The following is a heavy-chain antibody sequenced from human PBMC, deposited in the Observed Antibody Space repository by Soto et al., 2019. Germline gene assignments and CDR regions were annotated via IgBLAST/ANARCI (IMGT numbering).Heavy chain of an antibody. CDR1: GFTVSSNY. CDR3: ARKPGDCSGGSCSSHGMDV. CDR2: IYSGGST. Sequence: GGSLRLSCAASGFTVSSNYMSWVRQAPGKGLEWVSVIYSGGSTYYADSVKGRFTISRDNSKNTLYLQMNSLRAEDTAVYYCARKPGDCSGGSCSSHGMDVWGQGTTVTVSS. V-gene: IGHV3-53*01. D-gene: IGHD2-15*01. J-gene: IGHJ6*02.